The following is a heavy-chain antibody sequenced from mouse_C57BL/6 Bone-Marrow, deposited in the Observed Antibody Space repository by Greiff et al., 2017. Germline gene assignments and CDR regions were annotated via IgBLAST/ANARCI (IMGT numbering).Heavy chain of an antibody. D-gene: IGHD2-4*01. CDR1: GYTFTSYW. Sequence: QVQLQQPGAELVQPGASVKMSCKASGYTFTSYWITWVKQRPGQGLEWIGDIYPGGGSTNYNEKFKSKATLTVDTSSSTAYMQLSSLTSEDSAVYYCSREEEDYDVSWFAYWGQGTLVTVSA. CDR2: IYPGGGST. J-gene: IGHJ3*01. CDR3: SREEEDYDVSWFAY. V-gene: IGHV1-55*01.